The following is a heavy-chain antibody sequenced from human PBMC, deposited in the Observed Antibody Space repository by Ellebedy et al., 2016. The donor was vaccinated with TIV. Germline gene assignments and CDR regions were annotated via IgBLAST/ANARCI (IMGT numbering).Heavy chain of an antibody. CDR1: GYTFTSYG. D-gene: IGHD3-3*01. V-gene: IGHV1-18*01. CDR3: ARSILMVTIFAEWEGWFDP. J-gene: IGHJ5*02. Sequence: ASVKVSCKASGYTFTSYGISWVRQAPGQGLEWMGWISAYNGNTNYAQKLQGRVTMTTDTSTSTAYMELRSLRSYDTAVYYCARSILMVTIFAEWEGWFDPWGQGTLVTVSS. CDR2: ISAYNGNT.